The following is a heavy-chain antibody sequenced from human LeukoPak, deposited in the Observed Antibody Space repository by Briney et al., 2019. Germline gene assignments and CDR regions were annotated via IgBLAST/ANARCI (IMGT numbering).Heavy chain of an antibody. Sequence: GGSLRLSCAGSGFTFSSYSMKWIRQAPGKGLEWVSSISSSSMYIYYADSVKGRFTISRDNAKKSLYLQMNGLRAEDTAVYYCARDCSGGSCYPRQFYFDYWGQGTLVTVSS. CDR3: ARDCSGGSCYPRQFYFDY. J-gene: IGHJ4*02. V-gene: IGHV3-21*01. CDR2: ISSSSMYI. D-gene: IGHD2-15*01. CDR1: GFTFSSYS.